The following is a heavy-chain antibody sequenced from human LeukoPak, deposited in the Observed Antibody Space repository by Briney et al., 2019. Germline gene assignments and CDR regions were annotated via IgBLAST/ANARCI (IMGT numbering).Heavy chain of an antibody. CDR3: ARDVLITVTYTNAFAI. D-gene: IGHD6-19*01. CDR1: GYTFTGYY. V-gene: IGHV1-2*02. Sequence: ASVKVSCKASGYTFTGYYMHWVRQAPGQGLEWMGWVNPNSGATNYAQKFQGRVTMTRDTSISTAYMELSGLRSDDTAVYYCARDVLITVTYTNAFAIWGQGTMVTVSS. J-gene: IGHJ3*02. CDR2: VNPNSGAT.